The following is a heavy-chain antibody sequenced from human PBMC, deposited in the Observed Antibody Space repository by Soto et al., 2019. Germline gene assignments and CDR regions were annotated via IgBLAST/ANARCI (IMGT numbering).Heavy chain of an antibody. CDR1: GFTFSSYA. CDR3: AKAISSERLYYYGMDV. J-gene: IGHJ6*02. Sequence: EGSLRLSCAASGFTFSSYAMSWVRQAPGKGLEWVSAISGSGGSTYYADSVKGRFTISRDNSKNTLYLQMNSLRAEDTAVYYCAKAISSERLYYYGMDVWGQGTTVTVSS. V-gene: IGHV3-23*01. D-gene: IGHD6-19*01. CDR2: ISGSGGST.